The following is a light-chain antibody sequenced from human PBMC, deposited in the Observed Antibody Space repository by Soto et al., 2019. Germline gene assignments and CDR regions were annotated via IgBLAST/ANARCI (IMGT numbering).Light chain of an antibody. CDR1: HSVSRTY. V-gene: IGKV3-20*01. CDR3: QQFDDSVT. Sequence: VLTQSPGTLSLSPGERASLSCRASHSVSRTYLAWYQQKPGQAPRLLIYGASDRAPGTPDRFSGSGSGTDFTLTISRLEPEDSAVYYCQQFDDSVTFGQGTRLEIK. J-gene: IGKJ5*01. CDR2: GAS.